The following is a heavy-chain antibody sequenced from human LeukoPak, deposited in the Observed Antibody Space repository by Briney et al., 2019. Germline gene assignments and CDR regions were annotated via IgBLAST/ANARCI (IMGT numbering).Heavy chain of an antibody. Sequence: SETLSLTCTVSGGSVSGGTYYWSWIRQPPGKGLEWIGYIHYGGSTNYNPSLKSRVSMSVDTSKNQFSLKLSSVTAADTAVYYCARDKQPGDYWGQGTLVTVSS. CDR1: GGSVSGGTYY. CDR3: ARDKQPGDY. CDR2: IHYGGST. D-gene: IGHD5-18*01. J-gene: IGHJ4*02. V-gene: IGHV4-61*01.